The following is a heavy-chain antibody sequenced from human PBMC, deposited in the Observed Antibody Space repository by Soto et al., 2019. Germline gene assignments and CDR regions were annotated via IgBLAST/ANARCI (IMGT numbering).Heavy chain of an antibody. V-gene: IGHV1-69*14. CDR2: VIPVFGAA. D-gene: IGHD3-16*01. Sequence: QGQLVQSVAEVKKSGSSVRVSCKASGATVNTFINYGITWVRQAPGQVLEWMGGVIPVFGAANHAQKFQDGVKICADTSTRPVNMELISLTSQDTAVYYCARWADTKIIAVMYEALENWGQGTMVTVSS. CDR3: ARWADTKIIAVMYEALEN. J-gene: IGHJ3*02. CDR1: GATVNTFINYG.